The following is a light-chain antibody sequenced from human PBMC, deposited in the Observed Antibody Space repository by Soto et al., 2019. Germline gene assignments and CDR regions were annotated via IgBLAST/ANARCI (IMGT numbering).Light chain of an antibody. CDR3: QQYESLPLT. CDR2: DAS. J-gene: IGKJ5*01. V-gene: IGKV1-33*01. Sequence: DIPLTQSPSSFTASVGDSVTITCRASQRINNLLNWYQQKPGKAPKLLIYDASDLETGVPSRFSGSGSGTGFTFTISSLQPEDFATYYCQQYESLPLTFGQGTRLEIK. CDR1: QRINNL.